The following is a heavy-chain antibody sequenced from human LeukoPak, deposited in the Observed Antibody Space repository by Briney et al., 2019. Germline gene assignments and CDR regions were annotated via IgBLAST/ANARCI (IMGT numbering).Heavy chain of an antibody. CDR3: ARLRGYSGYEYNWFDP. CDR1: GGSISSYY. J-gene: IGHJ5*02. V-gene: IGHV4-4*07. CDR2: IYTSGST. Sequence: PSETLSLTCTVSGGSISSYYWSWIRQPAGKGLEWIGRIYTSGSTNYNPSLKSRVTMSVDTSKNQFSLKLSSVTAADTAVYYCARLRGYSGYEYNWFDPWGQGTLVTVSS. D-gene: IGHD5-12*01.